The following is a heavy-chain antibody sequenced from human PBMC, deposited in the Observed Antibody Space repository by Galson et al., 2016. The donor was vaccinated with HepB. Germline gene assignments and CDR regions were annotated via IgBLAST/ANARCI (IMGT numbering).Heavy chain of an antibody. CDR3: ARPQDCTPSGCYRTFDY. CDR1: GFTFSKYA. J-gene: IGHJ4*02. V-gene: IGHV3-30-3*01. CDR2: ISYDGSEK. Sequence: SLRLSCAASGFTFSKYAMHWVRQPPGKGLEWVSLISYDGSEKYYADSVKGRFTVSRDNSKNTLHLQMNSLRADDAALYYCARPQDCTPSGCYRTFDYWGQGTLVIVSS. D-gene: IGHD2-2*01.